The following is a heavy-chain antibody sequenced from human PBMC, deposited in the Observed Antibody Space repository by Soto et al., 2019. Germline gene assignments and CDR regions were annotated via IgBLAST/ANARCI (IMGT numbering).Heavy chain of an antibody. CDR1: GYSFTSHD. CDR3: AGSFHFWSTNYFDY. CDR2: NNGANGNT. D-gene: IGHD3-3*02. V-gene: IGHV1-3*01. J-gene: IGHJ4*02. Sequence: ASVKVSCKGYGYSFTSHDMHWVRQAPGQRLEWMGWNNGANGNTKYSQKFQGRVTITRDTSATTVYMQLSSLRSEDTAVYYCAGSFHFWSTNYFDYWGQGTPVTVSS.